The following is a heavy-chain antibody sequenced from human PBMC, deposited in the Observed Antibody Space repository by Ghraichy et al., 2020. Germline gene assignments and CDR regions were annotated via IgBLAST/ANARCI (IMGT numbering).Heavy chain of an antibody. V-gene: IGHV4-39*01. D-gene: IGHD3-10*01. CDR1: GGSISSSSYY. Sequence: SETLSLTCTVSGGSISSSSYYWGWIRQPPGKGLEWIGSIYYSGSTYYNPSLKSRVTISVDTSKNQFSLKLSSVTAADTAVYYCARHGAVPGEWFGELLSHDIHFDYWGQGTLVTVSS. J-gene: IGHJ4*02. CDR2: IYYSGST. CDR3: ARHGAVPGEWFGELLSHDIHFDY.